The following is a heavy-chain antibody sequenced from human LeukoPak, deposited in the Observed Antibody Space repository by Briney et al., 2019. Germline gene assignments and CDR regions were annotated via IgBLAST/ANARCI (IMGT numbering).Heavy chain of an antibody. Sequence: PSETLSLTCAVYGGSFSGYYWSWIRQPPGKGLEWIGEINHSGSTNYNPSLKCRVTISVDTSKNQFSLKLSSVTAADTAVYYCARVCGLVYFDYWGQGTLVTVSS. D-gene: IGHD2-21*01. V-gene: IGHV4-34*01. CDR2: INHSGST. J-gene: IGHJ4*02. CDR3: ARVCGLVYFDY. CDR1: GGSFSGYY.